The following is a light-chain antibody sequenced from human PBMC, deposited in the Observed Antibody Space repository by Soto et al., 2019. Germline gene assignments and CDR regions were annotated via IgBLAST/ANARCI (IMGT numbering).Light chain of an antibody. CDR3: QQYGGSPQT. Sequence: EIVLTQSPGTLALSPGEGATLSCRASQSVSKYLAWYQQKPGQAPRLLIYGASSRATGTPDSFSGSGSGTDFTLTISRLEPEDFAVYYCQQYGGSPQTFGQGTKV. V-gene: IGKV3-20*01. J-gene: IGKJ1*01. CDR2: GAS. CDR1: QSVSKY.